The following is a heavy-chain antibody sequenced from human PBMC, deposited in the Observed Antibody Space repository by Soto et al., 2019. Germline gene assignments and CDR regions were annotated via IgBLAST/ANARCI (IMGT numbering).Heavy chain of an antibody. Sequence: LRLSCAASGFTVSSNYMSWVRQAPGKGLEWVSVIYSGGSTYYADSVKGRFTISRDNSKNTLYLQMNSLRAEDTAVYYCARDYVDTAMVTGGDYWGQGTLVTVSS. D-gene: IGHD5-18*01. J-gene: IGHJ4*02. CDR1: GFTVSSNY. V-gene: IGHV3-66*01. CDR2: IYSGGST. CDR3: ARDYVDTAMVTGGDY.